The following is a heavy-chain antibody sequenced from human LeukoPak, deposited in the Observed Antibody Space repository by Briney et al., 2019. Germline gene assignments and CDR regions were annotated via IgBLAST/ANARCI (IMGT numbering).Heavy chain of an antibody. V-gene: IGHV1-3*01. CDR2: INAGNGNT. D-gene: IGHD3-22*01. J-gene: IGHJ5*02. Sequence: ASVKVSCKASGYTFTSYAMHWVRQAPGQRLEWMGWINAGNGNTKYSQKFQGRVTITRDTSTSTAYMELRSLRSDDTAVYYCARDEHYYDSSGYGFDPWGQGTLVTVSS. CDR1: GYTFTSYA. CDR3: ARDEHYYDSSGYGFDP.